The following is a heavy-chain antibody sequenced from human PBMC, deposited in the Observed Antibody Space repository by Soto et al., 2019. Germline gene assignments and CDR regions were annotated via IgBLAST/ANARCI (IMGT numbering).Heavy chain of an antibody. CDR2: ISYDGSNK. J-gene: IGHJ4*02. D-gene: IGHD1-26*01. CDR1: GFTFSSYG. CDR3: AKDGGFSGSYYFDY. Sequence: PGGSLRLSCAASGFTFSSYGMHWVRQAPGKGLEWVAVISYDGSNKYYADSVKGRFTISRDNSKNTLYLQMNSLRAEDTAVYYCAKDGGFSGSYYFDYWGQGTLVTVSS. V-gene: IGHV3-30*18.